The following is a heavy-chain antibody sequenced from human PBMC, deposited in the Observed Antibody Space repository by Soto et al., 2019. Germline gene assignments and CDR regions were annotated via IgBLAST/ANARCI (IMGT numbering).Heavy chain of an antibody. V-gene: IGHV4-4*02. CDR3: ARTSEAPDYFYGMDV. CDR2: IYHSGST. J-gene: IGHJ6*02. D-gene: IGHD1-26*01. Sequence: SETLSLTCTVSGGSVSQNYWWSWIRQSPGKGLEWIGKIYHSGSTNYSPSLKSRVTMSVDKSKNQFSLRLTSVTAADTAVYYCARTSEAPDYFYGMDVWGQGTTVTLSS. CDR1: GGSVSQNYW.